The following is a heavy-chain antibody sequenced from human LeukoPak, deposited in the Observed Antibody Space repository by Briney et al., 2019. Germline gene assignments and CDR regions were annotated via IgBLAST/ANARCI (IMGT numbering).Heavy chain of an antibody. V-gene: IGHV4-39*01. CDR1: GGSISSSSFY. CDR3: ARQGYISGQGFRNNWFDP. CDR2: IFYSGST. D-gene: IGHD6-19*01. Sequence: SETLSLTCTVSGGSISSSSFYWGWIRQPPGKGLGWIGTIFYSGSTYYNPSLRSRVTMSVDTSKNQFSLRLSSVTAADTAVYYCARQGYISGQGFRNNWFDPWGQGSLVTVSS. J-gene: IGHJ5*02.